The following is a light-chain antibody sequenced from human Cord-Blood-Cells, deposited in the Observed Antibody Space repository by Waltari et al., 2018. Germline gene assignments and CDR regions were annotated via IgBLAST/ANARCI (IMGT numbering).Light chain of an antibody. Sequence: DIQMTQSPSFLSASVGDSVTITCRASQSLSSYLNWYQQKPGKAPKLLIYAASSLQSGVPSRFSGSGSGTDYTLTISSLQPEDFATYYCQQSYSTPRLTFGGGTKVEIK. V-gene: IGKV1-39*01. J-gene: IGKJ4*01. CDR2: AAS. CDR3: QQSYSTPRLT. CDR1: QSLSSY.